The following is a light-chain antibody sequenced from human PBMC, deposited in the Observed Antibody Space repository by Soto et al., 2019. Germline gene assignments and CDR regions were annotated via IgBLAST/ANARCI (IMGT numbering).Light chain of an antibody. CDR1: HSVSSN. J-gene: IGKJ2*01. CDR3: QDYNNWPYT. CDR2: GAS. V-gene: IGKV3-15*01. Sequence: EIVMTQSPATLSVSPGERATLSCRASHSVSSNLAWYQQKPGQAPRLLIYGASTRATGIPARFSGSGSGTEFTLTISSLQSEDFAVYYCQDYNNWPYTFGQGTKLEIK.